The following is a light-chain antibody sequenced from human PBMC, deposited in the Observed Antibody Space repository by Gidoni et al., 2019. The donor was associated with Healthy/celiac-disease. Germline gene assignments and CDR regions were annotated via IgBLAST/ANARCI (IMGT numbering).Light chain of an antibody. CDR2: AAS. V-gene: IGKV1-9*01. J-gene: IGKJ2*01. Sequence: DIQLTQSPSFLSASVGDRVTITCRASQGISSYLAWYQQKPGKAPKRLIYAASTLQSGVPSRFSGSGSGTEFTLTISSLQPEDFATYYCQQLNSYPPYTFXXXTKLEIK. CDR3: QQLNSYPPYT. CDR1: QGISSY.